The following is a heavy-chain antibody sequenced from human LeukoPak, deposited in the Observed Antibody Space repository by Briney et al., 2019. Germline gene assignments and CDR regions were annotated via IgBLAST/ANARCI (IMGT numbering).Heavy chain of an antibody. CDR1: GGSISSSGYY. D-gene: IGHD4-23*01. V-gene: IGHV4-39*01. Sequence: SETLSLTCTVSGGSISSSGYYWGWTRQPPGKGLEWIGGIYHSGSTYYNPSLKSRVTISIDTSKNQFSPKLTSVTAADTAMYYCARQLLWSYFFDYWGQGTLLTVSS. J-gene: IGHJ4*02. CDR2: IYHSGST. CDR3: ARQLLWSYFFDY.